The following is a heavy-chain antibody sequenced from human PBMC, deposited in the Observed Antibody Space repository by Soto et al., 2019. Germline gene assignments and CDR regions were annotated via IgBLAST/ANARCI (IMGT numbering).Heavy chain of an antibody. V-gene: IGHV3-11*01. CDR1: GFTFSDYD. CDR3: ARTMVRGVMTLQHYYYMDV. J-gene: IGHJ6*03. D-gene: IGHD3-10*01. CDR2: ISSSGSTI. Sequence: QVQLVESGGGLVKPGGSLRLSCAASGFTFSDYDMSWIRQAPGKGLEWVSYISSSGSTIYYADSVKGRCTISRDNAKNSLYLQMNSLIAEDTAVYYCARTMVRGVMTLQHYYYMDVWGKGTTVTVSS.